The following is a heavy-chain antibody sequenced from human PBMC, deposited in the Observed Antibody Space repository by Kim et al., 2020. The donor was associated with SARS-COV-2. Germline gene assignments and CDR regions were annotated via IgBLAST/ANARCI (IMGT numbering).Heavy chain of an antibody. Sequence: SNDYAVSLKSRTSINPDTTKNQFSRHLSSVTPEDTAVYYCARVDSGVVEYWGQGTLVTVSS. D-gene: IGHD2-15*01. V-gene: IGHV6-1*01. CDR3: ARVDSGVVEY. CDR2: SN. J-gene: IGHJ4*02.